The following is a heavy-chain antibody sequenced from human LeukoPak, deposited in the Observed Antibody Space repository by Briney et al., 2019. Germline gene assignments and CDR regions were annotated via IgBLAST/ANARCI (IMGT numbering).Heavy chain of an antibody. J-gene: IGHJ4*02. CDR3: AKGGYDYVWGSYLVY. D-gene: IGHD3-16*01. Sequence: PGGSLRLSCAASGFTFSSYSMNWVRQAPGKGLEWVSRINSDGSSTSYADSVKGRFTISRDNAKNTLYLQMNSLRAEDTAVYYCAKGGYDYVWGSYLVYWGQGTLVTVSS. V-gene: IGHV3-74*01. CDR1: GFTFSSYS. CDR2: INSDGSST.